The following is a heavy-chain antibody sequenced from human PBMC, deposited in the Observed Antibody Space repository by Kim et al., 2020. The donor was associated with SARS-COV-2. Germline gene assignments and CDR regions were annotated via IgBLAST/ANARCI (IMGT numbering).Heavy chain of an antibody. V-gene: IGHV1-18*01. Sequence: ASVKVSCKASGYTFTSYGISWVRQAPGQGLEWMGWISAYNGNTNYAQKLQGRVTMTTDTSTSIAYMELRSLRSDDTAVYYCARGGLRYFDWFPYYYGMDVWGQGTTVTVSS. J-gene: IGHJ6*02. CDR3: ARGGLRYFDWFPYYYGMDV. CDR1: GYTFTSYG. D-gene: IGHD3-9*01. CDR2: ISAYNGNT.